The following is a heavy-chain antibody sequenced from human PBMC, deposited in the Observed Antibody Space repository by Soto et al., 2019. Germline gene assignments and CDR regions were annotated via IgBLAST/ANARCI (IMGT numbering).Heavy chain of an antibody. CDR3: ARDGQTTMVRGVRGGSYNYSGMDV. V-gene: IGHV1-18*04. J-gene: IGHJ6*02. D-gene: IGHD3-10*01. CDR2: ISTYNGNT. CDR1: GYTFTSYG. Sequence: QVQLVQSGAEVKKPGASVKVSCKASGYTFTSYGISWVRQAPGQGLEWMGWISTYNGNTNYAQKLQGRVTMTTDTATSTAYMELRSPRSDDTAVYYCARDGQTTMVRGVRGGSYNYSGMDVWGQGTTVTVSS.